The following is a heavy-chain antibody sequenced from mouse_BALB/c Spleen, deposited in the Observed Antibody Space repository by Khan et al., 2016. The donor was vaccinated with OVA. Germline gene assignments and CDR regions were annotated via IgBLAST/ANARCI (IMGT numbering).Heavy chain of an antibody. CDR2: INTYTGEP. CDR1: GYTFTNFG. J-gene: IGHJ4*01. V-gene: IGHV9-3-1*01. CDR3: ARTPYFSCTMAY. Sequence: QIQLVQSGPELKKPGETVKISCKASGYTFTNFGMNWVKQAPGKGLEWMGWINTYTGEPTYADDFKGRFAFSLETSATAAYLQINNLKNEDTATDVCARTPYFSCTMAYWGQGTSVTVSS. D-gene: IGHD2-10*01.